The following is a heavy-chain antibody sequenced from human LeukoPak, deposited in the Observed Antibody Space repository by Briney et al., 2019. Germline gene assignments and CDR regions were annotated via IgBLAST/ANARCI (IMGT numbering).Heavy chain of an antibody. Sequence: GGSLRLSCAASGFTFTAYGMQWVRQAPGKGLEWVAFVRYDGNDKYYADSVKGRFTISRDNSKNTVYLQMNSLRAEDTAVYYCAKAGSGWYAPYWGQGTLVTVSS. J-gene: IGHJ4*02. CDR2: VRYDGNDK. D-gene: IGHD6-19*01. CDR1: GFTFTAYG. V-gene: IGHV3-30*02. CDR3: AKAGSGWYAPY.